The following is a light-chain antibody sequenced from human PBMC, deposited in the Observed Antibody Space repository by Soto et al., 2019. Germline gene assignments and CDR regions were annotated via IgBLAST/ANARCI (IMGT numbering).Light chain of an antibody. Sequence: QSVLTQPPSVSGAPGQRVTISCTGSSSNIGAGYDVHWYQQLPGTAPKLLIYGNSNRPSGVPDRFSGSKSGTSASLAITGLQAEDEADYYGQSYDSSHVVFGGGTQLTVL. J-gene: IGLJ2*01. V-gene: IGLV1-40*01. CDR2: GNS. CDR3: QSYDSSHVV. CDR1: SSNIGAGYD.